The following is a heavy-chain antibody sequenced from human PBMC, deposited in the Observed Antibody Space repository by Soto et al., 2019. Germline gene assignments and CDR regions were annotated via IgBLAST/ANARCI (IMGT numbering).Heavy chain of an antibody. CDR1: GFTFTFYA. V-gene: IGHV3-23*01. CDR3: AKEEDNCGYKGFSFDF. CDR2: ITGSGDIT. Sequence: GESLKISCAASGFTFTFYAMSWVRQAPGQGLQWVSGITGSGDITYYADSVKDRFTISRDNSKNTRYLQMTSLRAEDTAVYYCAKEEDNCGYKGFSFDFWGQGTLVTVSS. J-gene: IGHJ4*02. D-gene: IGHD3-22*01.